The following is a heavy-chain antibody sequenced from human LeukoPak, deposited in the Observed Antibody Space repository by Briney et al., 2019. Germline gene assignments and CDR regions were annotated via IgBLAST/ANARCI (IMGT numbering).Heavy chain of an antibody. CDR2: ISSSGSTI. D-gene: IGHD3-22*01. CDR3: ARSTYYYDSSGYPGD. Sequence: GGSLRLSCAASGFTFSDYYMSWICQAPGKGLEWVSYISSSGSTIYYADSVKGRFTISRDNAKNSLYLQMNSLRAEDTAVYYCARSTYYYDSSGYPGDWGQGTLVTVSS. J-gene: IGHJ4*02. CDR1: GFTFSDYY. V-gene: IGHV3-11*01.